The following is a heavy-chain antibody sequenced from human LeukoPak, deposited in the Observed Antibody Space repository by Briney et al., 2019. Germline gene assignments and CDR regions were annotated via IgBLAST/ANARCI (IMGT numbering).Heavy chain of an antibody. D-gene: IGHD1-14*01. Sequence: GGSLRLSCAASGFTFSSYAMSWVRQAPGKGLEWVSAISGSGGNTYYTDSVKGRFTISRDNSKNTLFLQMNSLRAEDTAVYYCAKGIKELLLDYWGQGTLVTVSS. CDR2: ISGSGGNT. CDR3: AKGIKELLLDY. J-gene: IGHJ4*02. V-gene: IGHV3-23*01. CDR1: GFTFSSYA.